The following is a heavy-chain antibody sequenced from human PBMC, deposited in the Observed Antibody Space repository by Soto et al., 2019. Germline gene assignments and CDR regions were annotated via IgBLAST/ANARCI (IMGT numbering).Heavy chain of an antibody. CDR1: GFTISSNY. D-gene: IGHD6-19*01. V-gene: IGHV3-53*01. CDR3: ASLPQGWPDY. J-gene: IGHJ4*02. CDR2: IYSGGST. Sequence: GGSLRLSCAASGFTISSNYMSWVRQAPGKGLEWVSVIYSGGSTYYADSVKGRFTISRDNSKNTLYLQMNSLRAEDTAVYYCASLPQGWPDYWGQGTLVTAPQ.